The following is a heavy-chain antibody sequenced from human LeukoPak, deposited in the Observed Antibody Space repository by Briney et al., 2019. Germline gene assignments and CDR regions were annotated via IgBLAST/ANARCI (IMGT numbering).Heavy chain of an antibody. CDR1: GGSISSGSYY. CDR3: ARVARYYDILTGYYRAHPPDY. Sequence: SETLSLTCTVSGGSISSGSYYWSWIRQPAGKGLEWIGRIYTSGSTNHNPSLKSRVTISVDTSKNQFSLKLSSVTAADTAVYYCARVARYYDILTGYYRAHPPDYWGQGTLVTVSS. D-gene: IGHD3-9*01. CDR2: IYTSGST. V-gene: IGHV4-61*02. J-gene: IGHJ4*02.